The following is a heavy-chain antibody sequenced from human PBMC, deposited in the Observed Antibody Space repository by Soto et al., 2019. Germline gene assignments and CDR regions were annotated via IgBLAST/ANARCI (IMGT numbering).Heavy chain of an antibody. Sequence: GASVKVSCKASGYPFNSYDINWVRRAAGQGLEWLGWMNPNSGNTGYAQKFQGRVSMTRDTSISTAYMDLNSLTSEDTAVYYCATFYGVDVWGQGTTVTVSS. CDR1: GYPFNSYD. J-gene: IGHJ6*02. CDR2: MNPNSGNT. CDR3: ATFYGVDV. V-gene: IGHV1-8*01.